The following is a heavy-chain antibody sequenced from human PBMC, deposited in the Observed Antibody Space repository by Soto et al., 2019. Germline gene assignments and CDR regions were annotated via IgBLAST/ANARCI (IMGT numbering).Heavy chain of an antibody. CDR3: ASAKRGYSYGYDAFDI. CDR2: IYYSGST. CDR1: GGSISSGYYY. Sequence: SETLSLTCSVSGGSISSGYYYWSWIRQPPGKGLEWIGYIYYSGSTYYNPSLKSRVTISVDTSKNQFSLKLSSVTAADTAVYYSASAKRGYSYGYDAFDIWGQGTMVTVSS. J-gene: IGHJ3*02. V-gene: IGHV4-30-4*01. D-gene: IGHD5-18*01.